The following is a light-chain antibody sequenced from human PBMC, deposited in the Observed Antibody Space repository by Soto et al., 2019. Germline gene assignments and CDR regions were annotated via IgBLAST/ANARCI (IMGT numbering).Light chain of an antibody. Sequence: DIQMTQSPSTLSAPVGDRVTITCRASQSISSWLAWYQQKPGKAPKLLIYDASSLESGVPSRFSGSGSGTGFTLTISSLQPDDFATYYCQQYNSYSWTFGQGTKVEIK. CDR2: DAS. J-gene: IGKJ1*01. CDR3: QQYNSYSWT. CDR1: QSISSW. V-gene: IGKV1-5*01.